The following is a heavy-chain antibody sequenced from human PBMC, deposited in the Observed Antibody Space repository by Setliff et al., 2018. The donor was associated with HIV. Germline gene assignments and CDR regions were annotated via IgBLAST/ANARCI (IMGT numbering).Heavy chain of an antibody. CDR2: INRRGST. CDR1: GASLSGYY. CDR3: ARGSDYIWGNYRFPFDY. Sequence: SETLSLTCAVYGASLSGYYWSWIRQPPGKGLEWIGEINRRGSTNYNPSLKSRVTISVDTSKNQFSLKVTSVTAADTAVYYCARGSDYIWGNYRFPFDYWGQGTLVTVSS. J-gene: IGHJ4*02. D-gene: IGHD3-16*02. V-gene: IGHV4-34*01.